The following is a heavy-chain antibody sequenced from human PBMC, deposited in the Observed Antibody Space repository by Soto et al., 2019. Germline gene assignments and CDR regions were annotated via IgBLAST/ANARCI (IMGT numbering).Heavy chain of an antibody. CDR2: IWYDGTQK. CDR3: ARAGATGYCADGVCSHSIDY. V-gene: IGHV3-33*01. Sequence: GGSLRLSCEASGFTFNTYSMHWVRQPPGKGLEWLAAIWYDGTQKYYADSVKGRFIISRDNSKKTLYLEMNSLRAEDTAVYYCARAGATGYCADGVCSHSIDYWGPGTLVTVSS. CDR1: GFTFNTYS. D-gene: IGHD2-8*01. J-gene: IGHJ4*02.